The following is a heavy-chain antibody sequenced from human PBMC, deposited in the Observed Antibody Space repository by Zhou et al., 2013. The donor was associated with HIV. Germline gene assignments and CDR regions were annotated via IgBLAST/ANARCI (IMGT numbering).Heavy chain of an antibody. CDR2: IIPIFGTA. CDR3: ARPNWEYSGTKGDAFDI. V-gene: IGHV1-69*05. CDR1: GGTFSSYT. Sequence: QVQLVQSGAEVKKPGSSVKVSCKASGGTFSSYTINWVRQAPGQGLEWMGGIIPIFGTANYAQKFQGRVTITTDESTSTAYMELSSLRSEDTAVYYCARPNWEYSGTKGDAFDIWGQGTMVTVSS. J-gene: IGHJ3*02. D-gene: IGHD1-26*01.